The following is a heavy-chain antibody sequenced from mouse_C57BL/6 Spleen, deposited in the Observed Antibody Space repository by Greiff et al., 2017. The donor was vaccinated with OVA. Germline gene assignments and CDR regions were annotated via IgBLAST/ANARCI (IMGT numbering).Heavy chain of an antibody. Sequence: EVQLVESGGGLVKPGGSLKLSCAASGFTFSDYGMHWVRQAPETGLEWVAYISSGSSTIYYADTVKGRFTISRDNAKNTLFLQMTSLRSEDTAMYYCATHYYGDYWGQGTTLTVSS. J-gene: IGHJ2*01. CDR3: ATHYYGDY. CDR1: GFTFSDYG. CDR2: ISSGSSTI. V-gene: IGHV5-17*01.